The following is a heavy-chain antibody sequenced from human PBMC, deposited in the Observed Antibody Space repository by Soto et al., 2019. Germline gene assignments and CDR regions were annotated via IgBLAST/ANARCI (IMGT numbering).Heavy chain of an antibody. CDR3: ARAGGDTAMAYYYYYGMDV. Sequence: VKVSCKASGYTFTGYYMHWVRQAPGQGLEWMGWINPNSGGTNYAQKFQGRVTMTRDTSISTAYMELSRLRSDDTAVYYCARAGGDTAMAYYYYYGMDVWGQGTTVTVSS. CDR2: INPNSGGT. D-gene: IGHD5-18*01. V-gene: IGHV1-2*02. J-gene: IGHJ6*02. CDR1: GYTFTGYY.